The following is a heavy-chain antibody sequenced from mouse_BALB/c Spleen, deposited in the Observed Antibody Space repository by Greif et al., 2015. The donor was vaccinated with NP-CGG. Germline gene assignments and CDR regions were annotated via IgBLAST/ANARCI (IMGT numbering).Heavy chain of an antibody. CDR2: IDPANGNT. V-gene: IGHV14-3*02. D-gene: IGHD1-1*01. J-gene: IGHJ1*01. CDR1: GFNIKDTY. CDR3: ARYDYYGSSYFDV. Sequence: VQLQQSGADLVKPGASVKLSCTASGFNIKDTYMHWVKQRPEQGLEWIGRIDPANGNTKYDPKFQGKATITADTSSNTAFLQLSSLTSEDTAVYYCARYDYYGSSYFDVWGAGTTVTVSS.